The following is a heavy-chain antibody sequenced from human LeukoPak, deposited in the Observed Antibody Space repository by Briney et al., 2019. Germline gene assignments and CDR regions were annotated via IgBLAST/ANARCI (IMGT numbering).Heavy chain of an antibody. Sequence: PLETLSLTCAVYGGSFSGYYWSWIRQAPGKGLEWIGEINHSGSTNYNPSLKSRVTISVDTSKNQFSLKLSSVTAADTAVYYCARGQRFYYYYYGMDVWGQGTTVTVSS. CDR2: INHSGST. V-gene: IGHV4-34*01. J-gene: IGHJ6*02. D-gene: IGHD2-2*01. CDR1: GGSFSGYY. CDR3: ARGQRFYYYYYGMDV.